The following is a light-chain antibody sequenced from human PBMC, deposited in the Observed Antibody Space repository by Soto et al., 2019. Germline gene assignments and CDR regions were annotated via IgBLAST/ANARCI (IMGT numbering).Light chain of an antibody. CDR3: QQYNSYLYT. CDR1: QSISSW. J-gene: IGKJ2*01. CDR2: DAS. Sequence: DIQMTQSPSTLSASVGDRVTITCRASQSISSWLAWYQQKPGKAPKLLIYDASRLESWVPSRFSGSGSGTEVHLPFGSRQADDFETYYCQQYNSYLYTFGQGTKLEI. V-gene: IGKV1-5*01.